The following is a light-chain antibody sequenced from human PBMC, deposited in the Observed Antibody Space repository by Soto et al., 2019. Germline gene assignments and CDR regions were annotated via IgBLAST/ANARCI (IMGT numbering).Light chain of an antibody. CDR2: GAS. V-gene: IGKV3-20*01. CDR3: QQYGSSSWT. CDR1: QSVSSNY. Sequence: EIVLTQSPGTLSLSPGERATLSCRASQSVSSNYLAWYQQKPGQAPRLLIYGASSRATGIPDRFSGSGSGTDFTLTISRLDPEDFAVYYCQQYGSSSWTFGQGTKVDIK. J-gene: IGKJ1*01.